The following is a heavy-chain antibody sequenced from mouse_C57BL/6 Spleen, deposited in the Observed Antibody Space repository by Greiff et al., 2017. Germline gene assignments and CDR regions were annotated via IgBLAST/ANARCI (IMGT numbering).Heavy chain of an antibody. V-gene: IGHV7-1*01. CDR3: ARDAYYSNYYAMDY. CDR2: SRNKANDYTT. J-gene: IGHJ4*01. CDR1: GFTFSDFY. D-gene: IGHD2-5*01. Sequence: EVNVVESGGGLVQSGRSLRLSCATSGFTFSDFYMEWVRQAPGKGLEWIAASRNKANDYTTEYSASVKGRFIVSRDTSQSILYLQMNVLRAEDTAIYYCARDAYYSNYYAMDYWGQGTSVTVSS.